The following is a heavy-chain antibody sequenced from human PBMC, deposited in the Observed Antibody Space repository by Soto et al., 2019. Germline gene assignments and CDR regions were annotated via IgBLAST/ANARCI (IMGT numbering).Heavy chain of an antibody. J-gene: IGHJ4*02. V-gene: IGHV3-15*01. CDR1: GFSFSDVW. D-gene: IGHD1-26*01. CDR2: IKSKANGGTT. CDR3: TTDLRWELQHIHDN. Sequence: EVQLVESGGGLVKPGGSLRLSCAASGFSFSDVWMTWVRQAPGKGLEWVGRIKSKANGGTTDYSAPVKGRFTISRDDSKNTLFLQMNSLQTEDTAVYYCTTDLRWELQHIHDNWGQGALVTVSS.